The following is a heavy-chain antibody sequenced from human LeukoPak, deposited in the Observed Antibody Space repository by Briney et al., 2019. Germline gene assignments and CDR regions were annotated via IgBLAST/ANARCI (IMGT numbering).Heavy chain of an antibody. D-gene: IGHD2/OR15-2a*01. CDR2: IYHSGST. J-gene: IGHJ6*03. CDR3: ARLYLGYMDV. CDR1: GGSISSGSYY. Sequence: PSETLSLTCTVSGGSISSGSYYWSWIRQPAGKGLGWIGRIYHSGSTYYNPSLKSRVTISVDTSKNQFSLKLSSVTAADTAVYYCARLYLGYMDVWGKGTTVTVSS. V-gene: IGHV4-61*02.